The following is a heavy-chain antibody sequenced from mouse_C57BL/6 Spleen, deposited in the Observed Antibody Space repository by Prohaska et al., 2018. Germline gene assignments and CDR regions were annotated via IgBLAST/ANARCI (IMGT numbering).Heavy chain of an antibody. J-gene: IGHJ2*01. CDR3: ARRGLDY. Sequence: HGKSLEWIGYINPNNGGTSYNQKFKGKATLTVNKSSSTAYMELRSLTSEDSAVYYCARRGLDYWGQGTTLTVSS. CDR2: INPNNGGT. D-gene: IGHD1-1*02. V-gene: IGHV1-22*01.